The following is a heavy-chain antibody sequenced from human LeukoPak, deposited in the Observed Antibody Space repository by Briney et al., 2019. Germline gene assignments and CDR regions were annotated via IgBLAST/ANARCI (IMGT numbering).Heavy chain of an antibody. CDR3: ARTPDSSGYYSTRKKYYFDY. V-gene: IGHV4-59*01. CDR2: IYYSGST. J-gene: IGHJ4*02. CDR1: GGSISTYY. D-gene: IGHD3-22*01. Sequence: PSETLSLTCTVSGGSISTYYWSWIRQAPGKGLEWIGCIYYSGSTNYNPSLKSRVTISVDTSKNQFSLKLSSVTAADTAVYYCARTPDSSGYYSTRKKYYFDYWGQGTLVTVSS.